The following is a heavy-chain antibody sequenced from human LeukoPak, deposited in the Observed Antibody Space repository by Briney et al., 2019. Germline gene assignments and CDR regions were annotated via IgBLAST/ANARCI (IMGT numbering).Heavy chain of an antibody. D-gene: IGHD6-13*01. CDR2: IIPIFGTA. V-gene: IGHV1-69*13. J-gene: IGHJ4*02. CDR1: GGTFSSYA. Sequence: SVKVSCKASGGTFSSYAISWVRQAPGQGLEWMGGIIPIFGTANYAQKFQGRVTITADESTSTAYMELSSLRFDDTAVYYCARATGSGWYLDYWGQGTLVTVSS. CDR3: ARATGSGWYLDY.